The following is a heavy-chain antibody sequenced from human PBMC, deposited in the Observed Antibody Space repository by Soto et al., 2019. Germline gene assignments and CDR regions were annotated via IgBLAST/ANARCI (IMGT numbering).Heavy chain of an antibody. CDR1: GFTFSNYA. J-gene: IGHJ4*02. D-gene: IGHD6-19*01. V-gene: IGHV3-23*01. CDR2: ISGSGGTT. CDR3: AKSSMAVAGPTDY. Sequence: GGSLRLSCAASGFTFSNYAMNWVRQAPGKGLEWVSAISGSGGTTYYADSVKGRLTISRDNSKNTLYLQMNSLRAEDTAVYYCAKSSMAVAGPTDYWGQGTLVTVSS.